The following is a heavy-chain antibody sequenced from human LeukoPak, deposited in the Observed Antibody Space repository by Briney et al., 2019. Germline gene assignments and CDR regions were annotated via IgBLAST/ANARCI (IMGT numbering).Heavy chain of an antibody. CDR2: MNPNSGNT. Sequence: ASVTVSFTSSVYTFTIYDINWVRQATGQGLEWMGWMNPNSGNTGYAQKFQGRVTMTRNTSISTAYMELSSLRSEDTAVYYCARTMYYYDSGSYQTLFGYWGQGTLVTVSS. J-gene: IGHJ4*02. CDR1: VYTFTIYD. CDR3: ARTMYYYDSGSYQTLFGY. D-gene: IGHD3-10*01. V-gene: IGHV1-8*01.